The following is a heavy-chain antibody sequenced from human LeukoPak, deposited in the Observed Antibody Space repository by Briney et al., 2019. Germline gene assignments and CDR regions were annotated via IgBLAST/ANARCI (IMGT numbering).Heavy chain of an antibody. CDR3: ASARAFIVGTSVFDY. CDR2: ISSGSGAI. Sequence: GGSLRLSCAASGFTFSSYTMNWVRQAPGKGLEWVSYISSGSGAIYYADSVKGRFTISRDNAKNSLYLQMNSLRAEDTAVYYCASARAFIVGTSVFDYWGQGTLVTVSS. CDR1: GFTFSSYT. D-gene: IGHD1-26*01. J-gene: IGHJ4*02. V-gene: IGHV3-48*04.